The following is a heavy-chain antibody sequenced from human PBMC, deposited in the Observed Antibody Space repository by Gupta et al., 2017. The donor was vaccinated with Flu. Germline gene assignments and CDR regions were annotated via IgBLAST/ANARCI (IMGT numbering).Heavy chain of an antibody. Sequence: EVQLVESGGGLVKPGGSLRLSCAASGFTFSKAWMSWVRQASGKGQEWVGRIKSKSDGGTTDYAAPVKGRFAISRDDSENTLYLQMNSLKTEDTAVYYCTTAHPTVWELSRNYYYGMDVWGQGTTVTVSS. CDR1: GFTFSKAW. CDR3: TTAHPTVWELSRNYYYGMDV. V-gene: IGHV3-15*01. CDR2: IKSKSDGGTT. J-gene: IGHJ6*02. D-gene: IGHD3-16*02.